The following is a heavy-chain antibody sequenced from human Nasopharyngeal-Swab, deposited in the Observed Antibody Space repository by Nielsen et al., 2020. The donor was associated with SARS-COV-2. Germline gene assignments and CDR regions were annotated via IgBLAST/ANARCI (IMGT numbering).Heavy chain of an antibody. D-gene: IGHD6-6*01. CDR1: GGSFSGYY. CDR2: INHSGST. V-gene: IGHV4-34*01. CDR3: ARGRGLVNWFDP. J-gene: IGHJ5*02. Sequence: SETLSLTCAVYGGSFSGYYWSWIRQPPGKGLEWIGEINHSGSTNYNPSLKSRVTISVDTSKYQFSLKLSSVTAADTAAYYCARGRGLVNWFDPWGQGTLVTVSS.